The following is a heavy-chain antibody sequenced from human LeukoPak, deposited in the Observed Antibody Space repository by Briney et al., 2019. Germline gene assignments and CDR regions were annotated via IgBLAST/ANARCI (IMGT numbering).Heavy chain of an antibody. Sequence: PSETLSLTCTVSGGSVSSNGYFWNWIRQPPGKGLEWIGEINHSGSTNYNPSLKSRVTISVDTSKNQFSLKLSSVTAADTAVYYCARGYPAAGKDYWGQGTLVTVSS. V-gene: IGHV4-34*01. CDR1: GGSVSSNGYF. CDR3: ARGYPAAGKDY. CDR2: INHSGST. D-gene: IGHD6-19*01. J-gene: IGHJ4*02.